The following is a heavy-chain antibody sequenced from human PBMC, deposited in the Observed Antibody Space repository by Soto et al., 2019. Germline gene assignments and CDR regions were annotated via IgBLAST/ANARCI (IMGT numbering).Heavy chain of an antibody. CDR2: IYYSGST. CDR1: GGSINSGDYY. J-gene: IGHJ4*02. CDR3: ARGITMVRGVILPDY. Sequence: QVQLQESGPGLVKPSQTLSLTCTVSGGSINSGDYYWSWIRQSPGKGLEWIGYIYYSGSTYYNPSLKRRLIISMNTSKNQFSLKLSSVTAADTAVYYCARGITMVRGVILPDYWGQGTLVTVSS. D-gene: IGHD3-10*01. V-gene: IGHV4-30-4*01.